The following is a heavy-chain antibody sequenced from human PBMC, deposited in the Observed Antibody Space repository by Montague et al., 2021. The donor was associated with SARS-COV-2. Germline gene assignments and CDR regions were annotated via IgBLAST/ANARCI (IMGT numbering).Heavy chain of an antibody. Sequence: TLSLTCTVSVGSISSGSYYWSWIRQPAGKGLECIGRIDTSGSTNYNPCLKSRVTISVDTSKNQFSLKLSSVTAADTAVYYCAREIGLVTIFGVVTISGWFDPWGQGTLVTVSS. CDR2: IDTSGST. J-gene: IGHJ5*02. CDR1: VGSISSGSYY. V-gene: IGHV4-61*02. D-gene: IGHD3-3*01. CDR3: AREIGLVTIFGVVTISGWFDP.